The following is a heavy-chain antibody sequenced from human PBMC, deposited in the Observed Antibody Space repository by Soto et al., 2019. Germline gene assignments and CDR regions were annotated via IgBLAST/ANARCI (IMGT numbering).Heavy chain of an antibody. V-gene: IGHV3-23*01. Sequence: VGSLRLSCAASGFTFSSYAMSWVRQAPGKGLEWVSAISGSGGSTYYADSVKGRFTISRDNSKNTLYLQMNSLRAEDTAVYYCAKDGDGYNFYFDYWGQGTLVTVSS. CDR1: GFTFSSYA. J-gene: IGHJ4*02. D-gene: IGHD5-12*01. CDR2: ISGSGGST. CDR3: AKDGDGYNFYFDY.